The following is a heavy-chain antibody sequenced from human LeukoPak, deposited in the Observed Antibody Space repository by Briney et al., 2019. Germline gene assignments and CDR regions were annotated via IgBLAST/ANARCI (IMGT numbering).Heavy chain of an antibody. V-gene: IGHV3-23*01. Sequence: TGGSLRLSCAASGFTFSGYGMSWVRQAPGKGPEWVSSISDSGGNTYYADSVKGRFTISRDNSKNTLSLQMNSLRVEDTALYYCARACSITSCYVPVYWGRGTLVTVSS. CDR3: ARACSITSCYVPVY. CDR1: GFTFSGYG. J-gene: IGHJ4*02. D-gene: IGHD2-2*01. CDR2: ISDSGGNT.